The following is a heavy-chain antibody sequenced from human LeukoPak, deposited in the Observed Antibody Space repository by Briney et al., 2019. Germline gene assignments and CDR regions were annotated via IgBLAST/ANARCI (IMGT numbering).Heavy chain of an antibody. CDR2: IKSKTDGGTT. CDR1: GFTFSSYS. Sequence: GGSLRLSCAASGFTFSSYSMSWVRQAPGKGLEWVGRIKSKTDGGTTDYAAPVEGRFTISRDDSKNTLYLQMNSLKTEDTAVYYCASCSGGSCYFGYYYYYGMDVWGQGTTVTVSS. CDR3: ASCSGGSCYFGYYYYYGMDV. D-gene: IGHD2-15*01. V-gene: IGHV3-15*01. J-gene: IGHJ6*02.